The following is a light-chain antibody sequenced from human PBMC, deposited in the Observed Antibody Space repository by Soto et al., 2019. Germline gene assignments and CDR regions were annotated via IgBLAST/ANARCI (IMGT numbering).Light chain of an antibody. CDR3: VSYTTSASYV. J-gene: IGLJ1*01. CDR1: SSDVGNYIF. V-gene: IGLV2-14*01. Sequence: QSALTQPASVSGSPGQSITISCTGTSSDVGNYIFVSWYRQHPGKAPKLMIYDINNRTSGVSNRFYGYKSGNTASLPISGLKSEDEADYYCVSYTTSASYVFGTGTKVTVL. CDR2: DIN.